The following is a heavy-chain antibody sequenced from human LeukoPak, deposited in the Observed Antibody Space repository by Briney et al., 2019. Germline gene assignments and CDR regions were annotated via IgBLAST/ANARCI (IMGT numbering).Heavy chain of an antibody. CDR3: ARSGSPHYFDS. V-gene: IGHV4-59*01. Sequence: RSSETLSLTCTVSGGSISNFYWSWIRQPPGKGLEWIGYIYYSGSTNYNPSLKSRLTISMDTSNNQFSLKLNSVTAADTAVHYCARSGSPHYFDSWGQGTLVTVSS. CDR1: GGSISNFY. CDR2: IYYSGST. D-gene: IGHD7-27*01. J-gene: IGHJ4*02.